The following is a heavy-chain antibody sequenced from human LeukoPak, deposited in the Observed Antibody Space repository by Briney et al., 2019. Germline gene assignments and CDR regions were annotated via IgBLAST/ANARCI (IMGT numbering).Heavy chain of an antibody. Sequence: GGSLRLSCAASGFTFTNYWMTWVRQAPGKGLEWVANIKQDGSVKYYVDSVKGRFTISRDNAKNSLYLQMNSLRAEDTAVYYCARGSTYYDSSGQVPFDYWGQGTLVTVSS. CDR1: GFTFTNYW. D-gene: IGHD3-22*01. J-gene: IGHJ4*02. CDR3: ARGSTYYDSSGQVPFDY. CDR2: IKQDGSVK. V-gene: IGHV3-7*01.